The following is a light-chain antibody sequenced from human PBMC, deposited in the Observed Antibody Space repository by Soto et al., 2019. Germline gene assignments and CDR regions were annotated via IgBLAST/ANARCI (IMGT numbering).Light chain of an antibody. Sequence: DIQMTQSPSTLSASVGDRVTITCRASQSISSWLAWYQQKPGKAPKLLIYAASSLESGVPSRFSGSGSGTEFTLTISSLQPDDFATYYCQQYNSYPWTFGQGTKV. CDR1: QSISSW. J-gene: IGKJ1*01. CDR3: QQYNSYPWT. CDR2: AAS. V-gene: IGKV1-5*01.